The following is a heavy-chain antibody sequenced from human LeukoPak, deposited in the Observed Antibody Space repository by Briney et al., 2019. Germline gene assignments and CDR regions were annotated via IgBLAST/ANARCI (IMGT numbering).Heavy chain of an antibody. CDR1: GYTFTSYD. D-gene: IGHD3-10*01. CDR2: MNANSGNT. Sequence: ASVKVSCKASGYTFTSYDINWVRQAPGQGLEWMGWMNANSGNTGYAQKFQGRLTMTRNPSTSTAYMELSSLRSEDTAVYYCARESGFYGSGSRYWGQGTLVTVSS. CDR3: ARESGFYGSGSRY. J-gene: IGHJ4*02. V-gene: IGHV1-8*01.